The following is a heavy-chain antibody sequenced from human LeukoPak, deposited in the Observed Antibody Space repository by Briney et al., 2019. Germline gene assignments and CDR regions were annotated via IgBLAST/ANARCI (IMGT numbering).Heavy chain of an antibody. CDR1: GFTFSSYA. D-gene: IGHD2-21*01. CDR2: ISGSGGST. J-gene: IGHJ6*03. CDR3: ANCGTLSYYYYYYMDV. Sequence: QPGESLRLSCAASGFTFSSYAMSWVRQAPGKGLEWVSAISGSGGSTYYADSVKGRFTISRDNSKNTLYLQMNSLRAEDTAVYYCANCGTLSYYYYYYMDVWGKGTTVTVSS. V-gene: IGHV3-23*01.